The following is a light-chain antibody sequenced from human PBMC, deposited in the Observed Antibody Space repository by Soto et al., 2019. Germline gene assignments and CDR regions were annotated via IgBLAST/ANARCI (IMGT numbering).Light chain of an antibody. Sequence: DIQMTHSPSTLYASVGDRITITCRASQTISRWLAWYQQKPGKAPKLLISEASTLQSGVPSRISGSGSGTKFTLTVSSVQSDDFATYYCQQYDRFPYTFARGTKLETK. CDR1: QTISRW. CDR2: EAS. J-gene: IGKJ2*01. CDR3: QQYDRFPYT. V-gene: IGKV1-5*03.